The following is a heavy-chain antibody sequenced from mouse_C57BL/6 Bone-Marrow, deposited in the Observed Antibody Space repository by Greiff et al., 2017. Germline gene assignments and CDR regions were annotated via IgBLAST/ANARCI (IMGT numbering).Heavy chain of an antibody. J-gene: IGHJ2*01. CDR1: GFTFSDYG. CDR2: ISSGSSTI. V-gene: IGHV5-17*01. CDR3: AILRGPFDY. D-gene: IGHD1-1*01. Sequence: DVKLVESGGGLVKPGGSLKLSCAASGFTFSDYGMHWVRQAPEKGLEWVAYISSGSSTIYYADTVKGRFTISRDNAKNTLFLQRTSLRSEDTAMYYCAILRGPFDYWGQGTTLTVSS.